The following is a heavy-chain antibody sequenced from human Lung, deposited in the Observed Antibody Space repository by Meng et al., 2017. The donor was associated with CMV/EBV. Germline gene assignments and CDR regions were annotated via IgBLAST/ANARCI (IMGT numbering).Heavy chain of an antibody. V-gene: IGHV3-20*04. J-gene: IGHJ6*02. Sequence: GESLKISCAASGFTFDDYGMSWVRQAPGKGLEWVSGINWNGGSTGYADSVKGRVTISRDNAKNSLYLQMNSLRAEDTALYYCARVGAARSGGVYYYYGMDVWGQGTXVTVSS. CDR1: GFTFDDYG. CDR3: ARVGAARSGGVYYYYGMDV. D-gene: IGHD6-6*01. CDR2: INWNGGST.